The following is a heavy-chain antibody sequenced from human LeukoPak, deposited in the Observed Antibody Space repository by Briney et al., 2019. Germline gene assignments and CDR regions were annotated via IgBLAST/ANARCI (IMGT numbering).Heavy chain of an antibody. CDR2: ISGGGDST. V-gene: IGHV3-23*01. CDR3: AKDSSSSNFYFGMDV. CDR1: GFTFSNYH. D-gene: IGHD6-19*01. J-gene: IGHJ6*02. Sequence: GGSLRLSCAASGFTFSNYHINWVRQAPGTGLAWVSRISGGGDSTYYADSVKGRFTISRDNSQNTLYLQMNSLRADDTAVYYCAKDSSSSNFYFGMDVWGQGTTVTVSS.